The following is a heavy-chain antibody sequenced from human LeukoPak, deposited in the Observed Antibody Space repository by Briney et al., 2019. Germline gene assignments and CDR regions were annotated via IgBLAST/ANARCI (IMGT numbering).Heavy chain of an antibody. J-gene: IGHJ4*02. D-gene: IGHD3-10*01. CDR2: IYSGGTT. CDR1: GFTVSSNY. Sequence: GSLRLSCAASGFTVSSNYMSWVRQAPGKGLEWVSVIYSGGTTYYADSVKGRFTISRDKSKNTLYLQMNSLRAEDTAVYYCAETSGSYFIFHNWGQGTLVTVSS. CDR3: AETSGSYFIFHN. V-gene: IGHV3-66*01.